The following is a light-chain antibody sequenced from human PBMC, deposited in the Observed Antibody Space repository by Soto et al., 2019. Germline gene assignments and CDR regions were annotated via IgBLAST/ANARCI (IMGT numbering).Light chain of an antibody. CDR3: KHYGSSVLT. V-gene: IGKV3-20*01. CDR2: GAS. CDR1: QSLISSY. J-gene: IGKJ3*01. Sequence: EIVLTQSPGTLSLAPGEGASLSCRASQSLISSYIAWYQQNPGQAPRLLIFGASSRATGIPDRFSGSGSGTDFTLTISRLEPEDFAGYYCKHYGSSVLTFGPGTKVDIK.